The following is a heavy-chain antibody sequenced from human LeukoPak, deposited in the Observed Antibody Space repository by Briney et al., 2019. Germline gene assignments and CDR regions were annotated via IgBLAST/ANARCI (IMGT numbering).Heavy chain of an antibody. V-gene: IGHV3-21*01. CDR2: ISSSSSYI. CDR3: ARPRGYSYGYFDY. CDR1: GFTFNTYN. J-gene: IGHJ4*02. Sequence: KAGGSLRLSCAASGFTFNTYNMNWVRQAPGKGLEWVSSISSSSSYIYCADSVKGRFTISRDNSKNTLYLQMNSLRAEDTAVYYCARPRGYSYGYFDYWGQGTLVTVSS. D-gene: IGHD5-18*01.